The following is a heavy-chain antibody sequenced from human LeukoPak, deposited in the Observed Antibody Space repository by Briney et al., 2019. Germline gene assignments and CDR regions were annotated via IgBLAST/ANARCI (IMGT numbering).Heavy chain of an antibody. CDR1: GYTLTELS. CDR3: ATPGYCSSTSCSRLGYYYGMDV. CDR2: FDPEDGET. D-gene: IGHD2-2*03. Sequence: ASVKVSCKVSGYTLTELSMHWVRQAPGRGLEWMGGFDPEDGETIYAQKFQGRVTMTEDTSTDTAYMELSSLRSEDTAVYYCATPGYCSSTSCSRLGYYYGMDVWGQGTTVTVSS. V-gene: IGHV1-24*01. J-gene: IGHJ6*02.